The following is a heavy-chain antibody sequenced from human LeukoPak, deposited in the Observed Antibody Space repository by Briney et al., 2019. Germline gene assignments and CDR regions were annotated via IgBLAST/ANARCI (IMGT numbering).Heavy chain of an antibody. CDR2: FTNSGGGTT. CDR3: ARERSRLVVAAYVDDY. J-gene: IGHJ4*02. Sequence: GGSLRLSCAASGFTFSSFGMSWVRRAPGKGLEWVSGFTNSGGGTTYYADSVKGRFTISRDNAKNSLYLQMNSLRAEDTAVYYCARERSRLVVAAYVDDYWGQGTLVTVSS. V-gene: IGHV3-21*04. D-gene: IGHD2-15*01. CDR1: GFTFSSFG.